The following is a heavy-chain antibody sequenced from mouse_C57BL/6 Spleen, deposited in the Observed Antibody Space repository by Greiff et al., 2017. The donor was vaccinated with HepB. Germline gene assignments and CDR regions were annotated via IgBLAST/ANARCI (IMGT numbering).Heavy chain of an antibody. CDR2: IYPGSGST. V-gene: IGHV1-55*01. D-gene: IGHD2-1*01. CDR1: GYTFTSYW. CDR3: ARGGYYGKEDWYFDV. J-gene: IGHJ1*03. Sequence: QVQLQQPGAELVKPGASVKMSCKASGYTFTSYWITWVKQRPGQGLEWIGDIYPGSGSTNYNDKFKSKATLTVDTSSSTAYMQLSSLTSEDSAVYYCARGGYYGKEDWYFDVWGTGTTVTVSS.